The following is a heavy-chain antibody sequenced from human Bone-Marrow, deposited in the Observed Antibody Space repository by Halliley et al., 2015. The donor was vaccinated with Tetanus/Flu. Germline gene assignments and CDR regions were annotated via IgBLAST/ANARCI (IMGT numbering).Heavy chain of an antibody. CDR3: ARTTTVKQPLYRIWFDP. V-gene: IGHV4-59*01. J-gene: IGHJ5*02. Sequence: IDYRGSSNYNPSLESRVIMSVDTSKNQFSLEVTSVTAADTAVYYCARTTTVKQPLYRIWFDPWDQGTLVTVSS. D-gene: IGHD4-17*01. CDR2: IDYRGSS.